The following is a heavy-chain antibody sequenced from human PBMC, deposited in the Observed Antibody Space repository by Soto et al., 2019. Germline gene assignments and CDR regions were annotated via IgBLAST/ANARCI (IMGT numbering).Heavy chain of an antibody. D-gene: IGHD3-10*01. V-gene: IGHV3-30*18. J-gene: IGHJ4*02. CDR3: AKDLTYYYGSGSYYGGPDY. CDR2: ISYDGSNK. CDR1: GFTFSSYG. Sequence: GGSLRLSCAASGFTFSSYGMHWVRQAPGKGLEWVAVISYDGSNKYYADSVKGRFTISRDNSKNTLYLQMNSLRAEDTAVYYCAKDLTYYYGSGSYYGGPDYWGQGTLVTVSS.